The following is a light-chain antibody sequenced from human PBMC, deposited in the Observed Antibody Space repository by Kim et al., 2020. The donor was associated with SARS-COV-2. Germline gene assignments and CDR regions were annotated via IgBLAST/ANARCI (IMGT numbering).Light chain of an antibody. Sequence: PGATVTLSCGSTTGAVTSGHYPYWFQQKPGQVPKTLIYDTGNKHSWTPARFSGSLLGGKAALTLSGAQPEDEAEYYCLFTYGGGRVFGGGTQLTVL. J-gene: IGLJ3*02. CDR3: LFTYGGGRV. CDR1: TGAVTSGHY. CDR2: DTG. V-gene: IGLV7-46*01.